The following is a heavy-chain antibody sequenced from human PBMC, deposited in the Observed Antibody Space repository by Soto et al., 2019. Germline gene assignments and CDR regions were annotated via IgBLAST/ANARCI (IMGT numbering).Heavy chain of an antibody. V-gene: IGHV4-34*01. Sequence: SETLCLTWAVYGGAFSGYYWSWIRQPPWQGLEWIGEINHSGSTDYNPSLKSRVIISVDTSKNQCSLKLSSATAADTAVYYCARERGYSSSSTRGYYYYRMDDWGQGTTVT. J-gene: IGHJ6*02. CDR3: ARERGYSSSSTRGYYYYRMDD. CDR2: INHSGST. CDR1: GGAFSGYY. D-gene: IGHD6-6*01.